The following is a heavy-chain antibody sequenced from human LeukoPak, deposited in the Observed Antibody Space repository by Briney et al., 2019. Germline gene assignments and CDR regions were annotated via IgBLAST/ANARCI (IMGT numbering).Heavy chain of an antibody. Sequence: ASVKVSCKASGYTFTGYYMHWVRQAPGQGLEWMGRINPNSGGTNYAQKFQGRVTMTRDTSISTAYMELSRLRSDDTAVYYCARDYYGSGSPSGISSPSNWFDPWGQGTLVTVSS. D-gene: IGHD3-10*01. CDR2: INPNSGGT. J-gene: IGHJ5*02. V-gene: IGHV1-2*06. CDR3: ARDYYGSGSPSGISSPSNWFDP. CDR1: GYTFTGYY.